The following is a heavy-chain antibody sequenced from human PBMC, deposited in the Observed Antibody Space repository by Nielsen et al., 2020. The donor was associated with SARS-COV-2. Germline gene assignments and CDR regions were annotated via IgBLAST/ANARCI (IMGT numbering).Heavy chain of an antibody. CDR2: ISGSGGST. J-gene: IGHJ4*02. D-gene: IGHD2-2*01. CDR3: AKDVGYCSSTSCNPY. CDR1: GFTFSSYA. Sequence: GESLKISCAASGFTFSSYAMSWVHQAPGKGLEWVSAISGSGGSTYYADSVKGRFTISRDNSKNTLYLQMNSLRAEDTAVYYCAKDVGYCSSTSCNPYWGQGTLVTVSS. V-gene: IGHV3-23*01.